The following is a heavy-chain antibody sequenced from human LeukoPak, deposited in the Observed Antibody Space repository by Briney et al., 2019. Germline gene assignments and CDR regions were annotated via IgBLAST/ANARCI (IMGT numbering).Heavy chain of an antibody. Sequence: ASVKVSCKASGYTFTSYDISWVRQAPGQGLEWMGWISAYNGNTNYAQKLQGRVTMTTDTSTSTAYMELRSLRSDDTAVYYCARGDDSSGYYYPFDYWGQGTLVTVSS. D-gene: IGHD3-22*01. J-gene: IGHJ4*02. CDR3: ARGDDSSGYYYPFDY. CDR2: ISAYNGNT. CDR1: GYTFTSYD. V-gene: IGHV1-18*01.